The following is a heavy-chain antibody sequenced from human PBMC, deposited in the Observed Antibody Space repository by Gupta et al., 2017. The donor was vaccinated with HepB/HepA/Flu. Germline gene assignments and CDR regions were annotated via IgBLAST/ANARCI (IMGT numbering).Heavy chain of an antibody. Sequence: QLQESGPGLVKPSETLSLNCTVSGDSMITDSYFWGWLRQSPGTGLEWIGDIFHSGRTSYNPSLRRRLTISIDTSSNWFSLRLRSVTDSDTAVYFCVRLQGAVDFWGQGTMVTVS. D-gene: IGHD3-10*01. J-gene: IGHJ4*02. CDR1: GDSMITDSYF. V-gene: IGHV4-39*01. CDR2: IFHSGRT. CDR3: VRLQGAVDF.